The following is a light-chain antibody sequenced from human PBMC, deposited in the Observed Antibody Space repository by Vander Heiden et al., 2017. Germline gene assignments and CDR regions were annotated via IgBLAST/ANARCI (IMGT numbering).Light chain of an antibody. J-gene: IGKJ2*01. Sequence: EIVLTQSPGPLSLSPGERATLSCRAGQSTYLAWYQQKPGQAPRLLMYGASNRATGIPDRFSGSGSGTDFTLTISRLEPEDFAVYYCQQYGSSPYTFGQGTKLEIK. CDR1: QSTY. V-gene: IGKV3-20*01. CDR3: QQYGSSPYT. CDR2: GAS.